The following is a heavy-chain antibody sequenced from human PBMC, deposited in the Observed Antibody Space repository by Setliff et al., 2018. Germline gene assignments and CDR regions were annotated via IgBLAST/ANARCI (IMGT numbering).Heavy chain of an antibody. CDR2: IFYRGTT. V-gene: IGHV4-39*01. D-gene: IGHD6-6*01. J-gene: IGHJ4*02. CDR1: GGTISSNNYY. Sequence: SETLSLTCTVSGGTISSNNYYWGWIRQPPGKGLEWIGRIFYRGTTYYNPSLKSRVIMSVDTSKNQFSLTLSSVTAADTAVYYCARGRNVAARLYDSWGQGTLVTVSS. CDR3: ARGRNVAARLYDS.